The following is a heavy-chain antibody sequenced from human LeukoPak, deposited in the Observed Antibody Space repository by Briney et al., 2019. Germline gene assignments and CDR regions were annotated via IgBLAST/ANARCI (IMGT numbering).Heavy chain of an antibody. CDR2: ISYDGSNK. D-gene: IGHD1-26*01. Sequence: GGSLRLSCAASGFTFSSYGMRWVRQAPGKGLEWVAVISYDGSNKYYADSVEGRFTISRDNSKNTLYLQMNSLRAEDTAVYYCAKVGAGPFDYWGQGTLVTVSS. J-gene: IGHJ4*02. CDR1: GFTFSSYG. V-gene: IGHV3-30*18. CDR3: AKVGAGPFDY.